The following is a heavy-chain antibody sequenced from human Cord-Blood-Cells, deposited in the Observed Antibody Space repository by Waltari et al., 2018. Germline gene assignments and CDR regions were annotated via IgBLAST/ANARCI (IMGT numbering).Heavy chain of an antibody. CDR3: ARWGCSGGSCYYFGY. CDR2: INPNSGGT. V-gene: IGHV1-2*04. CDR1: GYTFTGYY. J-gene: IGHJ4*02. D-gene: IGHD2-15*01. Sequence: QVQLVQSGAEVKKPGASVKVSCKASGYTFTGYYMHWVRQAPGQGLEWMGWINPNSGGTNYAQKFQGWVTMTRDTSISTAYMELSRLRSDDTAVYYCARWGCSGGSCYYFGYWGQGTLVTVSS.